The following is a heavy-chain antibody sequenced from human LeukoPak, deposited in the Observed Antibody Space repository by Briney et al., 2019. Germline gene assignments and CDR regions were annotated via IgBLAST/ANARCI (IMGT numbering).Heavy chain of an antibody. CDR2: ISAYNGNT. Sequence: ASVKVSYEASGYTFTSYGISWVRQAPGQGLEWMGWISAYNGNTNYAQKLQGRVTMTTDTSTSTAYMELRSLRSDDTAVYYCARISYGDYPSYAFDIWGQGTMVTVSS. J-gene: IGHJ3*02. CDR3: ARISYGDYPSYAFDI. V-gene: IGHV1-18*01. D-gene: IGHD4-17*01. CDR1: GYTFTSYG.